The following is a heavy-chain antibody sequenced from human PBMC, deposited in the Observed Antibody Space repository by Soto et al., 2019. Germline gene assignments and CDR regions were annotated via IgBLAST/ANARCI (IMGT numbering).Heavy chain of an antibody. J-gene: IGHJ6*02. CDR3: ASGGVTGTTGYYYGMDV. D-gene: IGHD1-7*01. CDR1: GGSISSGDYY. Sequence: SETLSLTCTVSGGSISSGDYYWSWIRQPPGKGLEWIGYIYYSGSTYYNPSLKSRVTISVDTSKNQFSLKLSSVTAADTAVYYCASGGVTGTTGYYYGMDVWGQGTTVTVSS. V-gene: IGHV4-30-4*01. CDR2: IYYSGST.